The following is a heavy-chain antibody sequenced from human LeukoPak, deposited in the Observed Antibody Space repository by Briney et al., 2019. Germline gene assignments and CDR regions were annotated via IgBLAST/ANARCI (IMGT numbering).Heavy chain of an antibody. Sequence: GGSLRLSCAASGFTFGDYAMHWVRQAPGKGLEWVSGISWNSGSIGYADSVKGRFTISRDNAKNSLYLQMDSLRAEDTALYYCAKDSGYGIAAAAPDYWGQGTLVTVSS. V-gene: IGHV3-9*01. CDR1: GFTFGDYA. J-gene: IGHJ4*02. CDR2: ISWNSGSI. CDR3: AKDSGYGIAAAAPDY. D-gene: IGHD6-13*01.